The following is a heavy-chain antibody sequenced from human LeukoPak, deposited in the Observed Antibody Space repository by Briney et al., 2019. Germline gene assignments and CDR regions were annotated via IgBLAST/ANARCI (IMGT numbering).Heavy chain of an antibody. CDR1: GYTFTSYG. CDR2: ISAYNGNT. D-gene: IGHD3-3*01. J-gene: IGHJ3*02. V-gene: IGHV1-18*01. CDR3: ARDLSTIFGVVMAFDI. Sequence: ASVKVSCKTSGYTFTSYGLSWVRQAPGQGLEWMGWISAYNGNTNYAQKLQGRVTMTTDTSTSTAYMELRSLRSDDTAVYYCARDLSTIFGVVMAFDIWGQGTMVTVSS.